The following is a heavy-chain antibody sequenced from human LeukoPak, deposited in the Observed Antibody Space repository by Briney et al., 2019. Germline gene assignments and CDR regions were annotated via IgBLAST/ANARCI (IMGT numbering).Heavy chain of an antibody. CDR2: IYTSGST. CDR1: GGSISSGSYY. CDR3: ARSSRYFDWLSPRGWFDP. J-gene: IGHJ5*02. V-gene: IGHV4-61*02. D-gene: IGHD3-9*01. Sequence: SQTLSLTCTVSGGSISSGSYYWSWIRQPAGKGRECLGRIYTSGSTNYNPSLKSRVTISVDTSKNQFSLKLSSVTAADTAVYYCARSSRYFDWLSPRGWFDPWGQGTLVTVSS.